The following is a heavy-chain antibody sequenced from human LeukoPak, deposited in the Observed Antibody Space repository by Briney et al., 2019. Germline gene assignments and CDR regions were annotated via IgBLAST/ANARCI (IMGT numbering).Heavy chain of an antibody. D-gene: IGHD3-16*02. J-gene: IGHJ4*02. CDR1: GGSISVYY. V-gene: IGHV4-59*01. Sequence: SETLTLTCTVSGGSISVYYWSWIRQPPGKGLEWIGYIYYSGSTNYNPSLKSRVTISVDTSKNQLSLKLSSVTAADTAVYYCAREGDYVWGSYLDYWGQGTLVTVSS. CDR2: IYYSGST. CDR3: AREGDYVWGSYLDY.